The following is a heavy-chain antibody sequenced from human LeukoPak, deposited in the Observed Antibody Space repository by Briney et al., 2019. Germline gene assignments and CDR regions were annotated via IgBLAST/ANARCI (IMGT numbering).Heavy chain of an antibody. CDR3: ARDAVRGNWFDP. V-gene: IGHV3-21*01. CDR2: ISSSSSYI. Sequence: PGGSLRLSCAASGFTFSSYSMNWVRQAPGKGLEWVSSISSSSSYIYYADSVKGRFTISRDNAKNSLYLQINSLRADDTAVYYCARDAVRGNWFDPWGQGTLVTVSS. J-gene: IGHJ5*02. CDR1: GFTFSSYS. D-gene: IGHD3-10*02.